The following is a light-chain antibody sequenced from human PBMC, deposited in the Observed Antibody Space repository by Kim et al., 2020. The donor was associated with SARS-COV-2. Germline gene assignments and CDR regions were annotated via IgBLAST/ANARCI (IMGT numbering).Light chain of an antibody. V-gene: IGKV3-15*01. CDR2: GAS. Sequence: SPGERATLSGRASQSVGTKAAWYQQKPGQAPRLLMYGASIRATGIPARFSGSGSGTEFTLTISSLQSEDVAIYYCLQYQDWPPWTFGQGTKVDIK. CDR3: LQYQDWPPWT. CDR1: QSVGTK. J-gene: IGKJ1*01.